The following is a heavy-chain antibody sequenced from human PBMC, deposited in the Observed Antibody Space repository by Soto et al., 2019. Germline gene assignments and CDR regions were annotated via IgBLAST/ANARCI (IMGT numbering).Heavy chain of an antibody. CDR3: AREGSYSAYNFAHGIQLWSFDF. J-gene: IGHJ4*02. CDR2: IFSSGST. V-gene: IGHV4-4*07. D-gene: IGHD5-12*01. CDR1: RGSINTFY. Sequence: EDVSIACTVSRGSINTFYWSWVRQPAGKGLQGIGRIFSSGSTSFNPSLESRVAMSVDTSKNHFSLNLSSVTAGDMAVYYCAREGSYSAYNFAHGIQLWSFDFWGQGALVTVS.